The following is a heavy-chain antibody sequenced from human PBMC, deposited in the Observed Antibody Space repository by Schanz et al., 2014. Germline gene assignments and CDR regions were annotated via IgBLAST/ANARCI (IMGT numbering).Heavy chain of an antibody. D-gene: IGHD2-2*01. CDR1: GFTFSSHW. Sequence: DVQLLESGGGLVQPGGSLRLSCAASGFTFSSHWMHWVRQDPGKGLVWVARINSVGSNTDYADSVKGRFTISGDSSKYTVYLQMNSLRADDTAVYYCARESSNDIVLVPGADFDHWGQGILVTVSS. J-gene: IGHJ4*02. CDR2: INSVGSNT. CDR3: ARESSNDIVLVPGADFDH. V-gene: IGHV3-74*01.